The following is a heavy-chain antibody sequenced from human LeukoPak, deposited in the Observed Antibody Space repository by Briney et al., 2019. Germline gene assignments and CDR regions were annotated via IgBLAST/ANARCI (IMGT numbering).Heavy chain of an antibody. D-gene: IGHD2-2*01. CDR1: GGSVSSGDYY. CDR3: ARDCSSTSDVDAFDI. J-gene: IGHJ3*02. Sequence: SETLSLTCTVSGGSVSSGDYYWSWIRQPPGKGLEWIGYIYYSGSTYYNPSLKSRVTISVDTSKNQFSLKLSSVTAADTAVYYCARDCSSTSDVDAFDIWGQGTMVTVSS. V-gene: IGHV4-30-4*08. CDR2: IYYSGST.